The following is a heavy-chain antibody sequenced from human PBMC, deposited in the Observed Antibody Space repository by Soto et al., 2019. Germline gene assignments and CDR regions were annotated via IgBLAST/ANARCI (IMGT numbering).Heavy chain of an antibody. Sequence: QLQLQESGPGLVKPSETLSLTCTVSGGSISSRGYYWGWIRQPPGKGLEWIGTIYYSGSTYYNPSLKSRVTISVDTSKTQFSLMLSSVTAADTAVYYCATSNGFGPWGKGTLVTVSS. V-gene: IGHV4-39*01. CDR2: IYYSGST. J-gene: IGHJ5*02. CDR1: GGSISSRGYY. CDR3: ATSNGFGP.